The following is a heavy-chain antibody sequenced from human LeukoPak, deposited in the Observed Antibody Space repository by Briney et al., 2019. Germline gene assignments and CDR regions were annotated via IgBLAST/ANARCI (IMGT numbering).Heavy chain of an antibody. CDR2: ISTSSSYI. CDR1: GFTSSIHS. D-gene: IGHD4-23*01. Sequence: GGPLTFSGAASGFTSSIHSLNGFARAQGKGWEGVSSISTSSSYIYYADSVKGRFTISRDNAKNSLYLHMNSLRTEDTAVYYCARDYGGSSPFDYWGQGTLVTVSS. J-gene: IGHJ4*02. V-gene: IGHV3-21*01. CDR3: ARDYGGSSPFDY.